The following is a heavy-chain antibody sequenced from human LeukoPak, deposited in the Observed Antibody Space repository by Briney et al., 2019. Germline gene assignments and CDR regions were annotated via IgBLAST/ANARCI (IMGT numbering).Heavy chain of an antibody. J-gene: IGHJ4*02. Sequence: GASVKVSCKASGYTFTSYGISWVRQAPGQGLEWMGWISAYNGNTNYAQKLQGRVTMTTDTSTSTAYMELRSLRSDDTAVYYCARDSKYSGSYYSIFDYWGQGTLVTVSS. CDR1: GYTFTSYG. D-gene: IGHD1-26*01. CDR3: ARDSKYSGSYYSIFDY. CDR2: ISAYNGNT. V-gene: IGHV1-18*01.